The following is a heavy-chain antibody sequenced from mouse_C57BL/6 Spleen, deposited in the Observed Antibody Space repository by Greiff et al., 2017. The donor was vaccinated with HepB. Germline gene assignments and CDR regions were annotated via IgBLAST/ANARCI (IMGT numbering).Heavy chain of an antibody. Sequence: EVKVVESGGGLVKPGGSLKLSCAASGFTFSSYAMSWVRQTPEKRLEWVATISDGGSYTYYPDNVKGRFTISRDNAKNNLYLQMSHLKSEDTAMYYCARETAQAPLAYWGQGTLVTVSA. CDR3: ARETAQAPLAY. CDR1: GFTFSSYA. V-gene: IGHV5-4*03. J-gene: IGHJ3*01. CDR2: ISDGGSYT. D-gene: IGHD3-2*02.